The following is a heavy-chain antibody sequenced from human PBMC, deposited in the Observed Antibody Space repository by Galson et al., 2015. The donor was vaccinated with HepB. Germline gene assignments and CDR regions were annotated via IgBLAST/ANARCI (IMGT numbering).Heavy chain of an antibody. CDR1: GGTFSSYA. D-gene: IGHD2-2*01. V-gene: IGHV1-69*04. CDR3: ARGMYCSSTSCYPGYFDY. Sequence: SVKVSCKASGGTFSSYAISWVRQAPGQGLERMGRIIPILGIANYAQKFQGRVTITADKSTSTAYMELSSLRSEDTAVYYCARGMYCSSTSCYPGYFDYWGQGTLVTVSS. CDR2: IIPILGIA. J-gene: IGHJ4*02.